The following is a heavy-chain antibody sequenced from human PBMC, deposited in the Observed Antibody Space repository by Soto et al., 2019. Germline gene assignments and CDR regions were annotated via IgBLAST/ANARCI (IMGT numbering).Heavy chain of an antibody. D-gene: IGHD2-15*01. CDR1: AGSMRNYY. V-gene: IGHV4-59*01. CDR2: VDDSGTT. J-gene: IGHJ5*02. Sequence: QVQLQQSGPGLVKPSETLSLTCSVSAGSMRNYYWSWIRQPPGKGLEWIGNVDDSGTTKYNPSLRSRVARSVDTSTNQFALKLSSVIAADTAVYYCSRDVSCSGGSCYPNDWFDPWGQGTRVTVSS. CDR3: SRDVSCSGGSCYPNDWFDP.